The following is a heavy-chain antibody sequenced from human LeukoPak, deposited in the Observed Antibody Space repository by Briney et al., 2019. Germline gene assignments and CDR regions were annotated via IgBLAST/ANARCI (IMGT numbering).Heavy chain of an antibody. Sequence: GESLRLSCAASGLTFDHYVMHWVRQAPGKGLEWVSLISGDGGSTYYADSVKGRLTISRDNSKNSLYLQMNSLTTEDTALYFCAKGTTMYAFDIWGQGTMVTVSS. CDR1: GLTFDHYV. CDR3: AKGTTMYAFDI. V-gene: IGHV3-43*02. CDR2: ISGDGGST. D-gene: IGHD1-1*01. J-gene: IGHJ3*02.